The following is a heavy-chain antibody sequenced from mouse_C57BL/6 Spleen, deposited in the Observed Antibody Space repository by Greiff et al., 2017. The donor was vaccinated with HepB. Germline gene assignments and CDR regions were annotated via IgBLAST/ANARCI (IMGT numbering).Heavy chain of an antibody. V-gene: IGHV5-9-1*02. Sequence: EVKVEESGEGLVKPGGSLKLSCAASGFTFSSYAMSWVRQTPEKRLEWVAYISSGGDYIYYADTVKGRFTISRDNARNTLYLQMSSLKSEDTAMYYCTRAKLHLYFDYWGQGTTLTVSS. CDR3: TRAKLHLYFDY. CDR1: GFTFSSYA. J-gene: IGHJ2*01. CDR2: ISSGGDYI.